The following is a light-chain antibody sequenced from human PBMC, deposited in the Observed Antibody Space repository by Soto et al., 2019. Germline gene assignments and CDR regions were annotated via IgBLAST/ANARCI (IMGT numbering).Light chain of an antibody. V-gene: IGKV3-20*01. Sequence: EIVLTQSPGTLSLSPGERATLSCRASQSVTSSYLAWNQQNPGQAPRLLIFGASSRATGIPDRFSGSGSGTDFTITVSRLEPEDFAVYYCHRYGSSPRSFGQGTKVEVK. J-gene: IGKJ1*01. CDR1: QSVTSSY. CDR3: HRYGSSPRS. CDR2: GAS.